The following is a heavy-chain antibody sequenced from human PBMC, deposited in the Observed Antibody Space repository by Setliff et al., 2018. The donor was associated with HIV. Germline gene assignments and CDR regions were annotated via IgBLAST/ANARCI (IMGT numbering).Heavy chain of an antibody. CDR1: GGSISSFY. V-gene: IGHV4-59*08. CDR3: ARHAPRNHDLAGVFYPYYMDV. D-gene: IGHD1-1*01. Sequence: SETLSLTCTVSGGSISSFYWSWIRQPPGKGLEWIGYIYYSGSTSYNPSLKSRVTISVDTSKTQLPLKLSSVTAADTAVYYCARHAPRNHDLAGVFYPYYMDVWGEGTTVTVSS. CDR2: IYYSGST. J-gene: IGHJ6*03.